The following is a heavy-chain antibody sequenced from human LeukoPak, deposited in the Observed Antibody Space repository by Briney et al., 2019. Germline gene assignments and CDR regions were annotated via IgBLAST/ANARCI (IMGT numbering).Heavy chain of an antibody. J-gene: IGHJ2*01. CDR1: GFTFSNYG. CDR2: ISGNGVRT. D-gene: IGHD5-18*01. Sequence: GWSLRLSCAASGFTFSNYGMSWVRQAPGKGLEWVSAISGNGVRTYYADSLKGRFTISRDNSKNTLHLQMNSLRAEDTAVYYCAKGFRYSYAYTYWYFDLWGRGTLVTVSP. CDR3: AKGFRYSYAYTYWYFDL. V-gene: IGHV3-23*01.